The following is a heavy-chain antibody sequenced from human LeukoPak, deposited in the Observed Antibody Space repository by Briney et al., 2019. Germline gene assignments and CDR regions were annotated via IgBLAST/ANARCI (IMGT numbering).Heavy chain of an antibody. V-gene: IGHV3-33*01. J-gene: IGHJ4*02. CDR3: AIMTGICDFHAA. Sequence: PGGSLRLSCASSGFTFSSYGMHWVRQAPGKGLEWVAVIWYDGSNKYYADSVKGRFTISRDNSKNTLYLQMNSLRAEGTAVYYCAIMTGICDFHAAWGQGPLVTVSS. CDR2: IWYDGSNK. D-gene: IGHD3-3*01. CDR1: GFTFSSYG.